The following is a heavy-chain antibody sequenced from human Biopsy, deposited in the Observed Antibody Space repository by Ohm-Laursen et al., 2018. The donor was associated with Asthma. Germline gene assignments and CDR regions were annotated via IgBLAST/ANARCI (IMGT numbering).Heavy chain of an antibody. V-gene: IGHV4-39*02. D-gene: IGHD6-6*01. CDR1: GDAMSTSGSY. CDR3: ARAVSSSSYWYFDL. Sequence: SDTLSLTCTVSGDAMSTSGSYWGWIRQSPGKGLEWIGSIYYSGRTYYNPSLESRVTISADTSKNHFSLKVTSVTAADTAVYYCARAVSSSSYWYFDLWGRGELVTVSS. CDR2: IYYSGRT. J-gene: IGHJ2*01.